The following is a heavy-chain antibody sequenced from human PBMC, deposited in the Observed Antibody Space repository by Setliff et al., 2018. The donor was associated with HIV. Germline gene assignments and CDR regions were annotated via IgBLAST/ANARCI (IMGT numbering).Heavy chain of an antibody. CDR2: IHPNTGST. D-gene: IGHD3-16*01. Sequence: ASVKVSCKTSGYTFTAYYIYWVRQAPGHGLELMGRIHPNTGSTNYLQKFQGRVSITRDTSMSTVYMTLTGLTSDDTAVYYCAKQGYADSLYAFDIWGQGTMVTVSS. J-gene: IGHJ3*02. CDR3: AKQGYADSLYAFDI. V-gene: IGHV1-2*06. CDR1: GYTFTAYY.